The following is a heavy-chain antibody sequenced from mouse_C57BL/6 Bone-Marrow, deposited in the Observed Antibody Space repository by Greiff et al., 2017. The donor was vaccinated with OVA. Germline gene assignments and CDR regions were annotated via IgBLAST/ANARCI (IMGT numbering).Heavy chain of an antibody. J-gene: IGHJ4*01. V-gene: IGHV1-81*01. Sequence: VQVVESGAELARPGASVKLSCKASGYTFTSYGISWVKQRTGQGLEWIGEIYPRSGNTYYNEKFKGKATLTADKSSSTAYMELRSLTSEDSAVYFCARGITTVVAKVAMDYWGQGTSVTVSS. D-gene: IGHD1-1*01. CDR3: ARGITTVVAKVAMDY. CDR1: GYTFTSYG. CDR2: IYPRSGNT.